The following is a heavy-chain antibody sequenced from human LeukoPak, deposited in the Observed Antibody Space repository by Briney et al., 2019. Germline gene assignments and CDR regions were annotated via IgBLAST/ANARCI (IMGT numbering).Heavy chain of an antibody. CDR2: ISDGGGAT. CDR3: AKAIGQEVPAGSRWYDP. CDR1: GFAFNNYA. J-gene: IGHJ5*02. Sequence: PGGSLRLSCAASGFAFNNYAMTWVRQAPGKGLEWVSTISDGGGATYYADSVKGRFTISNDSSTQTLYLQMNNLRAEDTALYYCAKAIGQEVPAGSRWYDPWGQGTLVTVSS. V-gene: IGHV3-23*01. D-gene: IGHD6-13*01.